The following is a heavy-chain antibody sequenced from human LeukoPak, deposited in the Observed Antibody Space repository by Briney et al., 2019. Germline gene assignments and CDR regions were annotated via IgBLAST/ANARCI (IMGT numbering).Heavy chain of an antibody. CDR1: GFTFNNYW. Sequence: PGGSLRLSCAASGFTFNNYWMSWVRQAPGKGLEWVAVIWYGGSNKYYADSVKGRFTISRDNSKNTLYLQMNSLRAEDTAVYYCAKGSSSWAIDYWGQGTLVTVSS. V-gene: IGHV3-30*02. D-gene: IGHD6-13*01. CDR3: AKGSSSWAIDY. CDR2: IWYGGSNK. J-gene: IGHJ4*02.